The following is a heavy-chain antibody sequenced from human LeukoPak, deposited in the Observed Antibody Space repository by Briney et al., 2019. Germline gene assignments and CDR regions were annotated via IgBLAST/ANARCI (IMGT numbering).Heavy chain of an antibody. CDR2: IIPIFGTA. J-gene: IGHJ4*02. CDR1: GGTFSSYA. Sequence: WASVKVSCKASGGTFSSYAISWVRQAPGQGLEWMGGIIPIFGTATYAQKFQGRVTTTADESTSTAYMELSSLRSEDTAVYYCARGSTTMIVVVTLDYWGQGTLVTVSS. CDR3: ARGSTTMIVVVTLDY. V-gene: IGHV1-69*01. D-gene: IGHD3-22*01.